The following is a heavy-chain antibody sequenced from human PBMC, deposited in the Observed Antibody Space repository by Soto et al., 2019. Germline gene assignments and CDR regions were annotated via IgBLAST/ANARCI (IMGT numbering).Heavy chain of an antibody. CDR3: ARGLRYFDWLLSGRPQFDY. D-gene: IGHD3-9*01. V-gene: IGHV1-18*04. Sequence: ASVNVSCKSSGYTFPSYRISWVRQAPGQGLEWMGWISAYNGNTNYAQKLQGRVTMTTDTSTSTAYMELRSLRSDDTAVYYCARGLRYFDWLLSGRPQFDYWGQGTLVTVSS. CDR1: GYTFPSYR. CDR2: ISAYNGNT. J-gene: IGHJ4*02.